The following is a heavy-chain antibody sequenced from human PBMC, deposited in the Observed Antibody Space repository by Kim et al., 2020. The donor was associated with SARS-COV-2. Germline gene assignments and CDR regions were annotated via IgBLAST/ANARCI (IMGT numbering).Heavy chain of an antibody. J-gene: IGHJ4*02. V-gene: IGHV4-30-2*04. Sequence: SLTSRVTISVDTSKNQFSLKLSSVTAADTAVYYCARSLLSLEWLLSPPDYWGQGTLVTVSS. D-gene: IGHD3-3*01. CDR3: ARSLLSLEWLLSPPDY.